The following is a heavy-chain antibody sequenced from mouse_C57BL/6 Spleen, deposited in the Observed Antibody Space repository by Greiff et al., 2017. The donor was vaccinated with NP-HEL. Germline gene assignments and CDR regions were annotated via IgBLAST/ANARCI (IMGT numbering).Heavy chain of an antibody. D-gene: IGHD1-1*01. V-gene: IGHV1-52*01. CDR2: IDPSDSET. Sequence: QVQLKQSGAELVRPGSSVKLSCKASGYTFTSYWMHWVKQRPIQGLEWIGNIDPSDSETHYNQKFKDKATLTVDKSSSTAYMQLSSLTSEDSAVYYCARVKSSWYFDVWGTGTTVTVSS. J-gene: IGHJ1*03. CDR1: GYTFTSYW. CDR3: ARVKSSWYFDV.